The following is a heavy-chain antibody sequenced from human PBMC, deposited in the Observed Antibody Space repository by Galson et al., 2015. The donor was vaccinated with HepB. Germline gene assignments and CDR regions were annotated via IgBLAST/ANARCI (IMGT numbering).Heavy chain of an antibody. V-gene: IGHV1-18*04. Sequence: SVKVSCKASGYTFRTYGINWVRQAPGQGLEWIGWISAYNGETNYAQKFQGRLTMTTDTSTSTAYMELRSLKSDDTAVYYCARDLIAARPNWFDPWGQGTLVTVSS. J-gene: IGHJ5*02. CDR3: ARDLIAARPNWFDP. CDR1: GYTFRTYG. CDR2: ISAYNGET. D-gene: IGHD6-6*01.